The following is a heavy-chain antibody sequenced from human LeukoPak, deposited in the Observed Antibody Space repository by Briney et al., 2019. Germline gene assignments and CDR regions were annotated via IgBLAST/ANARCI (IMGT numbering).Heavy chain of an antibody. V-gene: IGHV4-39*07. J-gene: IGHJ4*02. CDR1: GDSISSRSHY. D-gene: IGHD3-22*01. CDR3: ASGYYYDSSGYRALDY. Sequence: KTSETLSLTCNVSGDSISSRSHYWGWIRQPPGMGLEWIGTVYYSGKTDYNPSLKSRVTISVDTSKNQFSLKLSSVTAADTAVYYCASGYYYDSSGYRALDYWGQGTLVTVSS. CDR2: VYYSGKT.